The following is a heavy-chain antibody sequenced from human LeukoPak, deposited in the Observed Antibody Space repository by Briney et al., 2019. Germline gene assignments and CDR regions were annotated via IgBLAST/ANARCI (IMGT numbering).Heavy chain of an antibody. D-gene: IGHD3-3*01. Sequence: SETLSLTCTVSGGSISSSSYYWGWIRQPPGKGLEWIGSIYYSGSTYYNPSLKGRVTISVDTSKNQFSLKLSSVTAADTAVYYCARHWAYYDFWSGYYRGGYFDYWGQGTLVTVSS. CDR3: ARHWAYYDFWSGYYRGGYFDY. CDR1: GGSISSSSYY. J-gene: IGHJ4*02. V-gene: IGHV4-39*01. CDR2: IYYSGST.